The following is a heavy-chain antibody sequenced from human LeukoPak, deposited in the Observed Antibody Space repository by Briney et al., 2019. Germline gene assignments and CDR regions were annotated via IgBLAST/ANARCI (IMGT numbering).Heavy chain of an antibody. Sequence: ASAKVSCKAPGGTFDSFGISWVRQAPRQGREWMGGVIPMFGPAKYAPKFQGRATMTTDASTSTAYMVLNSLRSEDTATYFCARGELGERSSFAHFDSWSQGTLVTVSS. CDR1: GGTFDSFG. CDR2: VIPMFGPA. J-gene: IGHJ4*02. V-gene: IGHV1-69*05. CDR3: ARGELGERSSFAHFDS. D-gene: IGHD3-10*01.